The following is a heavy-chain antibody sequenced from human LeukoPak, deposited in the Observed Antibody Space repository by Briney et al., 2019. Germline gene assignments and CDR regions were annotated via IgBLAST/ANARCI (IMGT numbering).Heavy chain of an antibody. Sequence: SVKVSCKASGGTFSSYAISWVRQAPGQGLEWMGGILPIFGTANYAQKFQGRVTITADESTGTAYMELSSLRSEDTAVYYCARGQSFRDGYNYGDAFDIWGQGTMVTVSS. CDR2: ILPIFGTA. CDR3: ARGQSFRDGYNYGDAFDI. CDR1: GGTFSSYA. V-gene: IGHV1-69*13. J-gene: IGHJ3*02. D-gene: IGHD5-24*01.